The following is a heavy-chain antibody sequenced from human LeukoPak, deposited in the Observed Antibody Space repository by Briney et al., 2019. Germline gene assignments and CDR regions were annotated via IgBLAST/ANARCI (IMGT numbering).Heavy chain of an antibody. CDR3: AQSLGSSNWIGNWFDP. D-gene: IGHD6-13*01. CDR1: GGSISSSSHS. V-gene: IGHV4-39*01. J-gene: IGHJ5*02. CDR2: IYYTGTT. Sequence: PSETLSLTCTVSGGSISSSSHSWGWIRQPPGKGLEWTGSIYYTGTTYYNPSLKSRVTISVDTSENQFSLKLNSVTAADTAVYYCAQSLGSSNWIGNWFDPWGQGTLVTVSS.